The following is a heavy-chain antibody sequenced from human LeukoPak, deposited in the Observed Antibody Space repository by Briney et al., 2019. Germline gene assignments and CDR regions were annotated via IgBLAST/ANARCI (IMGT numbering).Heavy chain of an antibody. Sequence: PGGSLRLSCAASGFTFSSYEMNWVRQAPGKGLEWVSYISSSGSTKYYADSVKGRFTISRDNAKNSLYVQMNSLRAEDTAVYYCASPSTGYSSSWRPLGYWGQGTLVTVSS. CDR3: ASPSTGYSSSWRPLGY. CDR2: ISSSGSTK. V-gene: IGHV3-48*03. J-gene: IGHJ4*02. D-gene: IGHD6-13*01. CDR1: GFTFSSYE.